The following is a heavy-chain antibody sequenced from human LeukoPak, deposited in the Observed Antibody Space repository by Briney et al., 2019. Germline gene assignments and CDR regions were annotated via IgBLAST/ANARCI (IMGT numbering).Heavy chain of an antibody. J-gene: IGHJ3*01. D-gene: IGHD3-10*01. CDR2: IYSGGST. V-gene: IGHV3-53*01. Sequence: GSLRLSCAASGFTVSSNYMSWVRQAPGKGLEWVSVIYSGGSTYYADSVKGRFTISRDNSKNTLYLQMNSLRAEDTAVYYCARGVRYYGSGAAHAFDVWGQGTMVTVSS. CDR1: GFTVSSNY. CDR3: ARGVRYYGSGAAHAFDV.